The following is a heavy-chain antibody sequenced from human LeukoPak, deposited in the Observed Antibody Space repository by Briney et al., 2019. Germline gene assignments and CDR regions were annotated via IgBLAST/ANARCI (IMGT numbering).Heavy chain of an antibody. J-gene: IGHJ4*02. Sequence: SQTLSLTCTVSGGSISSGDYYWSWIRQPPGKGPEWIGYIYYSGSTYYNPSLQSRVTISVDTSKNQFSLKLSSVTAADTAVYYCARGRILGAIAYWGQGTLVTVSS. CDR1: GGSISSGDYY. V-gene: IGHV4-30-4*01. CDR2: IYYSGST. D-gene: IGHD1-26*01. CDR3: ARGRILGAIAY.